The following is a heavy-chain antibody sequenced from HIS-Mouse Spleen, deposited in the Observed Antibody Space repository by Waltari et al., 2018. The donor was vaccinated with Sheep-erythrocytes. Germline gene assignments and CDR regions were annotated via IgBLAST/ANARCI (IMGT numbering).Heavy chain of an antibody. CDR1: GYTFTGYY. J-gene: IGHJ3*02. D-gene: IGHD7-27*01. CDR3: ARVLGILTGAFDI. V-gene: IGHV1-2*02. Sequence: QVQLVQSGAEVKKPGALVKVSCKASGYTFTGYYMHWVRQAPGQGLEWMGWINPNSGGTNYAQKFQGRVTVTRDTSISTAYMELSRLRSDDTAVYYCARVLGILTGAFDIWGQGTMVTVSS. CDR2: INPNSGGT.